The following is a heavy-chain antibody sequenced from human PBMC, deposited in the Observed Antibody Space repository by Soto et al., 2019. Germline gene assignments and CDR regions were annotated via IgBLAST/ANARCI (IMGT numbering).Heavy chain of an antibody. Sequence: QVQLVQSGAEVKKPGASVKVSCKASGYTFTSYHITWVRQAPGQGLAWMGWISAYNGNTNDAQKLQGRVTMTTDPSTSTAYMELRSLRSADTAVYYCARDSPPPREWGQGTLVTVSS. V-gene: IGHV1-18*01. J-gene: IGHJ4*02. CDR1: GYTFTSYH. CDR3: ARDSPPPRE. CDR2: ISAYNGNT.